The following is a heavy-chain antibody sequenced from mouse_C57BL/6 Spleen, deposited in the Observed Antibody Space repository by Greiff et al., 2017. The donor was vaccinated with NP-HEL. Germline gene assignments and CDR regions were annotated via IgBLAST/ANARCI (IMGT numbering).Heavy chain of an antibody. CDR3: ARWGLRGDYFDY. V-gene: IGHV1-81*01. CDR1: GYTFTSYG. CDR2: IYPRSGNT. D-gene: IGHD2-4*01. J-gene: IGHJ2*01. Sequence: QVQLKQSGAELARPGASVKLSCKASGYTFTSYGISWVKQRTGQGLEWIGEIYPRSGNTYYNEKFKGKATLTADKSSSTAYMELRSLTSEDSAVYFCARWGLRGDYFDYWGQGTTLTVSS.